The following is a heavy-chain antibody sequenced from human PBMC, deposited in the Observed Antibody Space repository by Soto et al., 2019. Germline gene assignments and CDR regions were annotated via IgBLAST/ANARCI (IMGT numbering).Heavy chain of an antibody. D-gene: IGHD3-22*01. CDR3: ARDAPPLAYYYDPNWFDP. Sequence: PGGSLRLSCAASGFTFSSYGMNWVRQDPGKGLEWVSYISSSSSTIYYADSVKGRFTISRDNAKNSLYLQMNSLRDEDTAVYYCARDAPPLAYYYDPNWFDPWGQGT. J-gene: IGHJ5*02. V-gene: IGHV3-48*02. CDR1: GFTFSSYG. CDR2: ISSSSSTI.